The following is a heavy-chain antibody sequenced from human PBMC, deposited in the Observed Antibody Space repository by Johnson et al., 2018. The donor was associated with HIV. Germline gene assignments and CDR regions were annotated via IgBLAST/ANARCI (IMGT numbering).Heavy chain of an antibody. CDR1: GFTFSSYG. V-gene: IGHV3-15*01. CDR3: TTEGDAFDI. CDR2: IKSKTDGGTT. J-gene: IGHJ3*02. Sequence: VQLVESGGGVVQPGRSLRLSCAASGFTFSSYGMHWVRQAPGKGLEWVGRIKSKTDGGTTDYAAPVKGRFTISRDDSKNTLYLQMSSLRTEDAGVYYCTTEGDAFDIWGQGTMVTVSS.